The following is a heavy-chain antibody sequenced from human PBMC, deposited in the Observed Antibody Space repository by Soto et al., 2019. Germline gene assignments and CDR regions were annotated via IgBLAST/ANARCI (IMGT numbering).Heavy chain of an antibody. CDR1: GYTFTGYY. Sequence: QVQLVQSGAEVKKPGASVKVSCKASGYTFTGYYMHWVRQAPGQGLEWMGWINPNSGGTSYAQIFQGRVTMTRDTSTSTVYMELSSLRSEDTAVYYCARRPEGGGAARTFDYWGQGTLVTVSS. CDR3: ARRPEGGGAARTFDY. CDR2: INPNSGGT. J-gene: IGHJ4*02. D-gene: IGHD6-6*01. V-gene: IGHV1-2*02.